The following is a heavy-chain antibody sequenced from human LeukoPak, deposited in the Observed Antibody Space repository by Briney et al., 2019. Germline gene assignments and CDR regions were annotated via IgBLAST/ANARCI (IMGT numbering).Heavy chain of an antibody. CDR3: ARALTYSSSWYSGWFDP. V-gene: IGHV4-34*01. D-gene: IGHD6-13*01. J-gene: IGHJ5*02. CDR2: INHSGST. Sequence: SETLSLTCAVYGGSFSGYYWSWIRQPPGKGLEWIGEINHSGSTNYNPSLKSRVTISVETSKNQFSLKLSSVTAADTAVYYCARALTYSSSWYSGWFDPWGQGTLVTVSS. CDR1: GGSFSGYY.